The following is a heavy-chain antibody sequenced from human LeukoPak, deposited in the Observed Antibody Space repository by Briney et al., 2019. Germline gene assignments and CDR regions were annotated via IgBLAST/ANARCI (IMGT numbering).Heavy chain of an antibody. Sequence: PGGSLRLSCAASGITFSNAWMTWVRQAPGKGLEWVSGINWNGDSTAYADSVKGRFTISRDNAKNSLYLQMNSLRAEDTAFYYCARAGIQEIRPFDDWGQGTLVTVSS. J-gene: IGHJ4*02. D-gene: IGHD5-24*01. CDR2: INWNGDST. CDR1: GITFSNAW. CDR3: ARAGIQEIRPFDD. V-gene: IGHV3-20*04.